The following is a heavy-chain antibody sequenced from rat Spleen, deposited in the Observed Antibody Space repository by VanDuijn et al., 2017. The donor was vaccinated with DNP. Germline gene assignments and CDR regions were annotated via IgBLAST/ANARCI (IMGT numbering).Heavy chain of an antibody. CDR1: GFTFRDHN. Sequence: EVQLVESGGGLVQPGRSLKLSCAASGFTFRDHNMAWVRQAPGKGLEWIGQINKDSSTINYTPSLKEKITISRDNAQNTLYLQMSKLGSEDTAIYYCARERRGHYDGTYYNYWYFDFWGPGTTVTVSS. CDR2: INKDSSTI. V-gene: IGHV4-2*01. CDR3: ARERRGHYDGTYYNYWYFDF. D-gene: IGHD1-12*02. J-gene: IGHJ1*01.